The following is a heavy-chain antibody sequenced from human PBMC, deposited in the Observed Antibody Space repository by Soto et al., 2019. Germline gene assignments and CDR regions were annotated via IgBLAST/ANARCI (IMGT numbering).Heavy chain of an antibody. CDR3: ARQTRRDGYNRLPYYYYGMDV. CDR1: GYSFTSYW. V-gene: IGHV5-51*01. D-gene: IGHD5-12*01. CDR2: IYPGDSDT. Sequence: PGESLKISCKGSGYSFTSYWIGWVRQMPGKGLEWMGIIYPGDSDTRYSPSFQGQVTISADKSISTAYLQWSSLKASDTAMYYCARQTRRDGYNRLPYYYYGMDVWGQGTTVTVSS. J-gene: IGHJ6*02.